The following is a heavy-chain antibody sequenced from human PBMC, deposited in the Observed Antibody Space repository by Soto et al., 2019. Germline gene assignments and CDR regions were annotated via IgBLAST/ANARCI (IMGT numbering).Heavy chain of an antibody. Sequence: QITLKESGPTLVKPTQTLTLTCTFSGFSLSNSGVGVGWIRQPPGKALEWLALIYWDDDKRYSPSLKSRLTTTKDTSKHQVVLTMTNMDPEDTATDYCAREIVLGPHYYYYGMDVWGQGTKVTVSS. J-gene: IGHJ6*02. CDR2: IYWDDDK. D-gene: IGHD2-2*01. CDR1: GFSLSNSGVG. V-gene: IGHV2-5*02. CDR3: AREIVLGPHYYYYGMDV.